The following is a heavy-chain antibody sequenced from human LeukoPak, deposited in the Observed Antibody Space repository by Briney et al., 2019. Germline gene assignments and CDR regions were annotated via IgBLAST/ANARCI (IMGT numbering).Heavy chain of an antibody. CDR2: IYYSGST. D-gene: IGHD6-19*01. Sequence: SETLSLTCTVSGGSVSSGSYYWSWIRQPPGKGLEWIGYIYYSGSTNYNPSLKSRVTISVDTSKNQFSLKLSSVTAADTAVYYCARQSSGRYRDAFDIWGQGTMVTVSS. V-gene: IGHV4-61*01. CDR3: ARQSSGRYRDAFDI. CDR1: GGSVSSGSYY. J-gene: IGHJ3*02.